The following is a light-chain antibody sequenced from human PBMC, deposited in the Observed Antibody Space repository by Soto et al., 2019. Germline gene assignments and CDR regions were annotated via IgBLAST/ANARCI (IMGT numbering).Light chain of an antibody. Sequence: ELVLTPSPGTLPSSPLERITLSCPAGQSVSTNYLAWYQQKPGQAPRLLIYRTSTRATGIPDRFSGGGSGTDFTLTISRLAPEDFAVYYCQQYGTSPQTFGQGTKVDIK. CDR2: RTS. CDR1: QSVSTNY. V-gene: IGKV3-20*01. CDR3: QQYGTSPQT. J-gene: IGKJ1*01.